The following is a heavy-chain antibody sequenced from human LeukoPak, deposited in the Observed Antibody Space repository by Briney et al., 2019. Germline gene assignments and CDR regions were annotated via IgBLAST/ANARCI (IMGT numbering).Heavy chain of an antibody. CDR3: ARGLRFLEWLSGFDY. CDR2: INWNGGST. V-gene: IGHV3-20*04. D-gene: IGHD3-3*01. Sequence: PGGSLRLSCAASGFTFDDYGMSWVRQPPGKGLEWVSGINWNGGSTGYADSVKGRFTISRDNAKNSLYLQMNSLRAEDTALYYCARGLRFLEWLSGFDYWGQGTLVTVSS. CDR1: GFTFDDYG. J-gene: IGHJ4*02.